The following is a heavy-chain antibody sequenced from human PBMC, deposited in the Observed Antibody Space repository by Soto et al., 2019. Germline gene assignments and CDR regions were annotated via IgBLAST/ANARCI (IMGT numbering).Heavy chain of an antibody. CDR2: IYYSGST. CDR1: GGSISSSSYY. D-gene: IGHD3-22*01. CDR3: AREGTGYYDSSLRSWGGWFDP. V-gene: IGHV4-39*02. J-gene: IGHJ5*02. Sequence: SETLSLTCTVSGGSISSSSYYWGWILQPPGKGLEWIGSIYYSGSTYYNPSLKSRVTISVDTSKNQFSLKLSSVTAADTAVYYCAREGTGYYDSSLRSWGGWFDPWGQGTLVTVSS.